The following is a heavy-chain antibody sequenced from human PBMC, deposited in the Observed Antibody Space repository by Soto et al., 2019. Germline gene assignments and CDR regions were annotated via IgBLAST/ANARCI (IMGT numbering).Heavy chain of an antibody. Sequence: EVQLVESGGGLVQPGGSLRLSCVVSGISFSNYWMNWVRQAPGKGPEWVANIEQDGRETNYVDSVKGRFTISRDNAKNSLYLQLNNLRVEDTAMYYCAGGSGWTEDYWGQGTLVTVSS. D-gene: IGHD6-19*01. J-gene: IGHJ4*02. CDR2: IEQDGRET. CDR3: AGGSGWTEDY. V-gene: IGHV3-7*04. CDR1: GISFSNYW.